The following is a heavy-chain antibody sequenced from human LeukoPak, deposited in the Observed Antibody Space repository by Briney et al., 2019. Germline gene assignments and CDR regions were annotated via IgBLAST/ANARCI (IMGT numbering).Heavy chain of an antibody. CDR2: IYYSGST. Sequence: SETLSLTCTVSGGSISSYYWSWIRQPPGKGLEWIGYIYYSGSTNYNPSLKSRVTISVDSSKNQFSLKLSSVTAADTAVYYCARTTEGGYTYDYFYYYYMDVWGKGTTVTIPS. J-gene: IGHJ6*03. CDR1: GGSISSYY. V-gene: IGHV4-59*01. D-gene: IGHD5-18*01. CDR3: ARTTEGGYTYDYFYYYYMDV.